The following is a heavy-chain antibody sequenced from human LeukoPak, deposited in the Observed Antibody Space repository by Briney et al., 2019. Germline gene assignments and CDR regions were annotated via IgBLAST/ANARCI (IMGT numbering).Heavy chain of an antibody. CDR1: GGSISSYY. CDR2: IHYSGST. Sequence: SETLSLTCTVSGGSISSYYWSWIRQPPGKGLEWIGYIHYSGSTNYNPSLKSRVTISVDTSKNQLSLKLTPVTAADTAVYYCARHSGASPHYFDYWGQGTLVTVSS. J-gene: IGHJ4*02. V-gene: IGHV4-59*08. CDR3: ARHSGASPHYFDY. D-gene: IGHD1-26*01.